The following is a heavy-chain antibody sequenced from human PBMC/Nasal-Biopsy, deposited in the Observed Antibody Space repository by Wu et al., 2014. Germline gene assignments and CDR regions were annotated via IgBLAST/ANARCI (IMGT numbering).Heavy chain of an antibody. D-gene: IGHD6-19*01. V-gene: IGHV3-74*01. CDR2: ISGDGTTT. Sequence: LRLSCAASGFTFSGYWMHWVRQGPGKGLVWVSRISGDGTTTNYADSVRGRFTISRDNAKESVYLQMNSLRVDDTAVYYCVRGSGWLLDSWGQGTLVTVSS. CDR3: VRGSGWLLDS. CDR1: GFTFSGYW. J-gene: IGHJ4*02.